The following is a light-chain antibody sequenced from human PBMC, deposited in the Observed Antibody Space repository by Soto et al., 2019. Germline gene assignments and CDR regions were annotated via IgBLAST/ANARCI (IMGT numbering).Light chain of an antibody. J-gene: IGKJ1*01. CDR3: KQYGSSPQT. CDR2: GAY. CDR1: QGISSW. Sequence: DIQMTQSPSSVSASVGDRVTTTCRASQGISSWLAWYQQKPGRAHKLLIFGAYTLQSGVQSRFSGSGSGTDFTLTIRRLEPEDFAVYYCKQYGSSPQTVGQGTKVDIK. V-gene: IGKV1-12*01.